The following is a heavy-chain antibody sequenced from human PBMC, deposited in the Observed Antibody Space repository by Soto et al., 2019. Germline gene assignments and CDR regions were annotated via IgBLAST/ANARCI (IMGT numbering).Heavy chain of an antibody. CDR3: ARDRRFGELSYGMDV. Sequence: SETLSLTCTVSGGSISSYYWSWIRQHPGKGLEWIGYIYYSGSTNYNPSLKSRVTIPVDTSKNQFSLKLSSVTAADTAVYYCARDRRFGELSYGMDVWGQGTTVTVSS. V-gene: IGHV4-59*01. D-gene: IGHD3-10*01. J-gene: IGHJ6*02. CDR2: IYYSGST. CDR1: GGSISSYY.